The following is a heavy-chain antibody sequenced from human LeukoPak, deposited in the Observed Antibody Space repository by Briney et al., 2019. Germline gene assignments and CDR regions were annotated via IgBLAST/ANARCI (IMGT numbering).Heavy chain of an antibody. V-gene: IGHV3-23*01. D-gene: IGHD3-22*01. Sequence: GGSLRLSCAASGFTFSSYAMSWVRQAPGKGLEWVSAISGSGGSTYYADSVKGRFTISRDNSKNTLYLQMNSLRAEDTAVYYCAKDYYDSSGYYYDYWGQGTLVTVSS. CDR3: AKDYYDSSGYYYDY. CDR1: GFTFSSYA. J-gene: IGHJ4*02. CDR2: ISGSGGST.